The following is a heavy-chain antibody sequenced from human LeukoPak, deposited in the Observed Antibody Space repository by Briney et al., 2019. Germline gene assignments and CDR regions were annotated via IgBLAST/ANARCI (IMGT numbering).Heavy chain of an antibody. CDR3: AKEGDYYGSGSHRDAFDM. CDR1: GFTFSSHG. J-gene: IGHJ3*02. CDR2: ISPSGGIT. V-gene: IGHV3-23*01. D-gene: IGHD3-10*01. Sequence: GGSLRLSCAASGFTFSSHGMNWVRQAPGKGLEWVSGISPSGGITYYTDSVKGRFTISRDNFKNTQSLQMNSLRAEDTAVYYCAKEGDYYGSGSHRDAFDMWGQGTMVTVSS.